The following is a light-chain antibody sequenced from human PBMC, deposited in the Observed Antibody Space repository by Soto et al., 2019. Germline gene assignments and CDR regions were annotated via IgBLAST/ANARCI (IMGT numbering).Light chain of an antibody. CDR3: SSYTSSSTLYV. CDR1: SXDVGGYTY. Sequence: QSVLTQPVSVSGSPRQSITISCTGASXDVGGYTYVSWYQQHPGKAPKLMIYEVNNRPSGVSNRFSGSKSGNTASLTISGLQAEDEADYYCSSYTSSSTLYVFGTGTKVIVL. J-gene: IGLJ1*01. CDR2: EVN. V-gene: IGLV2-14*01.